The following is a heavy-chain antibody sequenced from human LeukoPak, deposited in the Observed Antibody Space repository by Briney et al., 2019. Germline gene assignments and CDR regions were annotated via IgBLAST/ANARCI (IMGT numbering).Heavy chain of an antibody. CDR1: GFTFSSYW. CDR2: INSDGSST. Sequence: GGSLRLSCAASGFTFSSYWMHWVRQAPGKGLVWVSRINSDGSSTSYADSVKGRFTISRDNAKDSLYLQMNSLRAEDTAVYYCARAGGGYCSSTSCYSLAPFDSWGQGTLVTVSS. V-gene: IGHV3-74*01. D-gene: IGHD2-2*02. J-gene: IGHJ4*02. CDR3: ARAGGGYCSSTSCYSLAPFDS.